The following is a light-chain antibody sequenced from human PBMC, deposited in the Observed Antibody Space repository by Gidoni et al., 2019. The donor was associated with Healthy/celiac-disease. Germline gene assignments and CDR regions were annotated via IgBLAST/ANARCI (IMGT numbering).Light chain of an antibody. Sequence: SWMTQSPYLLSASTGDRVTISCRMRQGISSYLAWYKHKPGKAPELLIYAASTLQSGVPSRFRGSGSATDFTLTISCLHAEDFATYYCQQYYSFPRTFGQGTKVEIK. CDR2: AAS. CDR3: QQYYSFPRT. CDR1: QGISSY. J-gene: IGKJ1*01. V-gene: IGKV1D-8*01.